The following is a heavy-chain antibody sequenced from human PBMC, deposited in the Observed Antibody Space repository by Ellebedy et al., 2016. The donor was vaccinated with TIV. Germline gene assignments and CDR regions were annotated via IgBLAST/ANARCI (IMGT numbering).Heavy chain of an antibody. CDR2: ISSHSGSV. CDR1: GFAFGDYA. J-gene: IGHJ4*02. CDR3: ARRGRGTVGFDN. Sequence: SLKISXAASGFAFGDYAMHWVRKSPGKGLEWVAGISSHSGSVDYADSVKGRFTISRDNSKDTLYLQMNSLRAEDTAGYYGARRGRGTVGFDNWGQGTMVTVSS. D-gene: IGHD1-7*01. V-gene: IGHV3-9*01.